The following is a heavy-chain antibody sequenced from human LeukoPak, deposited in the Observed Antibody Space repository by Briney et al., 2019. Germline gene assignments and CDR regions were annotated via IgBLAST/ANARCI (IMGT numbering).Heavy chain of an antibody. J-gene: IGHJ4*02. CDR3: ARILTDFDY. Sequence: SVKVSCKASGGSFRSYVFSWVRQAPGEGLEWMGGITPIFGTTHYAQKFRGRLTITADESTSTAYMELSSLRSEDTAVYYCARILTDFDYWGQGTLVTVSS. V-gene: IGHV1-69*13. CDR1: GGSFRSYV. CDR2: ITPIFGTT. D-gene: IGHD2/OR15-2a*01.